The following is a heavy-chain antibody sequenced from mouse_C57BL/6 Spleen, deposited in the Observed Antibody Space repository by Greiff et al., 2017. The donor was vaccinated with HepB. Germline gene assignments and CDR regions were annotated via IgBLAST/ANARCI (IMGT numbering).Heavy chain of an antibody. Sequence: QVQLQQSGAELARPGASVKLSCKASGYTFTSCGISWVKQRTGQGLEWIGEIYPRSGNTYYNEKFKGKATLTADKSSSTAYMELRSLTSEDSAVYFCARRSNLSYWYFDVWGTGTTVTVSS. CDR1: GYTFTSCG. CDR2: IYPRSGNT. CDR3: ARRSNLSYWYFDV. D-gene: IGHD2-5*01. J-gene: IGHJ1*03. V-gene: IGHV1-81*01.